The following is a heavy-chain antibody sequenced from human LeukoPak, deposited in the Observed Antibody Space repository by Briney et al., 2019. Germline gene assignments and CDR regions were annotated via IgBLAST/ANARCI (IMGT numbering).Heavy chain of an antibody. CDR2: INPDGRDT. D-gene: IGHD3-10*01. CDR3: ARGEPYYYGSGTNFDY. Sequence: SGGSLRLSCVVSGFTFNSCWMNWVRQAPGKGLEWVAHINPDGRDTYYVDSVKGRFTISRDNSKNTLYLQMNSLRAEDTAVYYCARGEPYYYGSGTNFDYWGQGTLVTVSS. CDR1: GFTFNSCW. V-gene: IGHV3-7*01. J-gene: IGHJ4*02.